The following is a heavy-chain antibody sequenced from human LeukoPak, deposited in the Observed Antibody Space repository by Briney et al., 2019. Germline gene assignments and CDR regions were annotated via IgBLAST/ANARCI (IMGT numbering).Heavy chain of an antibody. Sequence: SETLSLTCAVYGGSFSSYYWSWIRQPAGKGLEWIGRIYTSGSTNYNPSLKSRVTMSVDTSKNQFSLKLSSVTAADTAVYYCARDMWELLSPGAFDIWGQGTMVTVSS. D-gene: IGHD1-26*01. J-gene: IGHJ3*02. CDR1: GGSFSSYY. CDR3: ARDMWELLSPGAFDI. CDR2: IYTSGST. V-gene: IGHV4-4*07.